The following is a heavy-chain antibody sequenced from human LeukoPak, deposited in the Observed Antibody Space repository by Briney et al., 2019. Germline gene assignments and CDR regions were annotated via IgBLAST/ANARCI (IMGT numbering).Heavy chain of an antibody. Sequence: SVKVSCKASGGTFSSYAVSWVRQAPGQGLEWMGGIIPIFGTANYAQKFQGRVTITADESTSTAYMELSSLRSEDTAVYYCARAPGDYYDSSGYGAFDIWGQGTMVTVSS. CDR1: GGTFSSYA. J-gene: IGHJ3*02. CDR3: ARAPGDYYDSSGYGAFDI. D-gene: IGHD3-22*01. V-gene: IGHV1-69*13. CDR2: IIPIFGTA.